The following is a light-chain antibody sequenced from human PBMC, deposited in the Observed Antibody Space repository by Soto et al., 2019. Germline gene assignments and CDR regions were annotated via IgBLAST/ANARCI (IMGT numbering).Light chain of an antibody. CDR3: QQLNRYPIT. CDR2: AAS. Sequence: DIQLTQSPSFLSASVGDRVTITCRASQGINNYLGWYQQKPGKAPKLLIYAASTLQSGVPSRFSGSGSGTEFTLTISSLQPEDFATYYCQQLNRYPITCGPGTKGDI. V-gene: IGKV1-9*01. CDR1: QGINNY. J-gene: IGKJ3*01.